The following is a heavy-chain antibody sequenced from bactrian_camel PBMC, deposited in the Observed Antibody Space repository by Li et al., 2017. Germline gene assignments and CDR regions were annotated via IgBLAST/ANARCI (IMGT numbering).Heavy chain of an antibody. J-gene: IGHJ4*01. D-gene: IGHD2*01. Sequence: HVQLVESGGGSAQPGGSLRLSRAADTYTVSTYCMAWFRQAPGKQREGVAAIARRGGETYVGSVAGRFTISQDSAKNILYLQMRSLRPEDTATYYCAARSRWGRGGSLYTAEYEYWGQGTQVTVS. V-gene: IGHV3S53*01. CDR3: AARSRWGRGGSLYTAEYEY. CDR2: IARRGGE. CDR1: TYTVSTYC.